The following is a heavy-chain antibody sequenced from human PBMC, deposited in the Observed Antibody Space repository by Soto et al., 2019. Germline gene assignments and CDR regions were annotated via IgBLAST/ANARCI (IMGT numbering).Heavy chain of an antibody. CDR3: AKDLRGPEAGTWYLDL. J-gene: IGHJ2*01. CDR1: GFPFNTKS. CDR2: LTATSGRP. D-gene: IGHD6-13*01. Sequence: DVQLLESGGGLVQPGGSLRLSCTASGFPFNTKSMTWVRQAPGKGLEWVSALTATSGRPYYADSVKGRFTISRDNSKNTLYLQMNNLEAEDTAFYYCAKDLRGPEAGTWYLDLWGRGTLVTVSS. V-gene: IGHV3-23*01.